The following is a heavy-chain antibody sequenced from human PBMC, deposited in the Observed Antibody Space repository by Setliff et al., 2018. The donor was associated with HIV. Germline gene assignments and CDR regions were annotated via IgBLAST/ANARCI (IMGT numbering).Heavy chain of an antibody. J-gene: IGHJ3*01. CDR1: GFRFSVYS. CDR3: ARDHVVNGFDV. D-gene: IGHD1-1*01. Sequence: HPGGSLRLSCAASGFRFSVYSMHWVRQAPGKGLEWLSYITGSSTTYYAESVKGRFTISRDNARNSLYLQVNSLRVEDTAVYFCARDHVVNGFDVWGQGTMVTVSS. CDR2: ITGSSTT. V-gene: IGHV3-48*01.